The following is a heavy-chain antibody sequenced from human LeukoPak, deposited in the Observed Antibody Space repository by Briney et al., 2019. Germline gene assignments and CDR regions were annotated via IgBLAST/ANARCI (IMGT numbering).Heavy chain of an antibody. CDR2: ISWSRGDM. J-gene: IGHJ4*02. CDR1: GFTFEDYP. D-gene: IGHD3-3*01. Sequence: PGGSLRLSCVASGFTFEDYPMHWVRQAPGKALEWVSGISWSRGDMAYADSVKGRFTISRDNAKNSLYLQMNSLRAEDTAVYYCARYYDFWSGSPFDYWGQGTLVTVSS. V-gene: IGHV3-9*01. CDR3: ARYYDFWSGSPFDY.